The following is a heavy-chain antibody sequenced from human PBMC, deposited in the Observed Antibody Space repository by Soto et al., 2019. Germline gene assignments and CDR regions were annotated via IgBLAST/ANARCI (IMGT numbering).Heavy chain of an antibody. CDR1: RGALSGYS. Sequence: SETPSRTCAVYRGALSGYSWNWIRQPPGKGLEWSGEINYSEDTNPTYNPSLKSRVTISADRTNNQLFLRLTSVTAADTAIYYCASGHDYVRGRHRNWLGIWGQGTADTVST. J-gene: IGHJ5*02. V-gene: IGHV4-34*01. CDR3: ASGHDYVRGRHRNWLGI. CDR2: INYSEDT. D-gene: IGHD3-10*02.